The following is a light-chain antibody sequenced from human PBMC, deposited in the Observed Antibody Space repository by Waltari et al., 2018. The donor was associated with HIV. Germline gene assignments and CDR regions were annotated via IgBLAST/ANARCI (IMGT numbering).Light chain of an antibody. Sequence: SYELTQPSSVSVSPGQTARITCSGNVVAKKYVRWFQQKPGQAPVLLMYKDNVRPSGIPVRFSGSSSGTTATLTISGAQVEDEADYYCYSATDNNLKVFGGGTKLTVL. J-gene: IGLJ3*02. CDR2: KDN. V-gene: IGLV3-27*01. CDR3: YSATDNNLKV. CDR1: VVAKKY.